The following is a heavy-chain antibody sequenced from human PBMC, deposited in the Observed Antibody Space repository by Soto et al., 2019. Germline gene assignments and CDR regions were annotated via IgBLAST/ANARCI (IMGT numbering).Heavy chain of an antibody. V-gene: IGHV3-7*01. J-gene: IGHJ4*02. CDR3: ARGGRSGDY. CDR1: GFTFSSYW. CDR2: IKQDGSEK. Sequence: EVQLVESGGGLVQPGGSLRLSCAASGFTFSSYWMSWVRQAPGKGLEWVANIKQDGSEKYNVDSVKGRFTISRDNAKNSLYLQINRLRAEDTAVYYCARGGRSGDYWGQGTLVTVSS. D-gene: IGHD2-15*01.